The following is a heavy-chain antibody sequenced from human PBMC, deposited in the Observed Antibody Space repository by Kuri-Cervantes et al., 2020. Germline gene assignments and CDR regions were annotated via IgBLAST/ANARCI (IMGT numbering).Heavy chain of an antibody. CDR3: AGVSIAVAGTEIDY. CDR2: IYYSGST. CDR1: GGSISSSSYY. Sequence: SETLSLTCTVSGGSISSSSYYWGWIRQPPGKGLEWIGSIYYSGSTNYNPSLKSRVTISVDTSKNQFSLKLSSVTAADTAVYYCAGVSIAVAGTEIDYWGQGTLVTVSS. V-gene: IGHV4-39*07. D-gene: IGHD6-19*01. J-gene: IGHJ4*02.